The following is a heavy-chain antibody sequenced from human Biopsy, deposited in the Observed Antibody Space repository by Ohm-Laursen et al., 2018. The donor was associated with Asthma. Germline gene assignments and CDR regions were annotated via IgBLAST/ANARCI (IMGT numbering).Heavy chain of an antibody. V-gene: IGHV1-69*01. J-gene: IGHJ4*02. CDR1: GGTFNTYV. D-gene: IGHD2-2*01. Sequence: SSVKVSCKSLGGTFNTYVIGWVRQAPGQGLEWMGGINSVFGTTTYPQKFQDRVTITADDSTSTVYMELSSLRSEDMAVYYCARKAGSCISRTCYSLNFWGRGTLVTVSS. CDR3: ARKAGSCISRTCYSLNF. CDR2: INSVFGTT.